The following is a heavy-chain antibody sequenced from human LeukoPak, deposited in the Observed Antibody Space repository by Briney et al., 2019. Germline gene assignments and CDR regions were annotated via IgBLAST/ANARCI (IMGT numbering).Heavy chain of an antibody. CDR1: GFTVSSNY. CDR2: IYSGGST. Sequence: GGSLRPSCAASGFTVSSNYMSWVRQAPGEGLEWVSVIYSGGSTYYADSVKGRFTISRDNSKNTLYLQMNSLRAEDTAVYYCARDSEVGVVPAASDYWGQGTLVTVSS. CDR3: ARDSEVGVVPAASDY. J-gene: IGHJ4*02. D-gene: IGHD2-2*01. V-gene: IGHV3-66*01.